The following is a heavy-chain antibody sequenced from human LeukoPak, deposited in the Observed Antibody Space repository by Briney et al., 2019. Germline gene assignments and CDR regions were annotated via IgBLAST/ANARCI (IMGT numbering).Heavy chain of an antibody. D-gene: IGHD3-10*01. V-gene: IGHV3-30*04. CDR3: AKANRVLLWFGELYLDY. CDR1: GFTFSSYA. Sequence: PGGSLRLSCAASGFTFSSYAMHWVRQAPGKGLEWVAVISYDGSNKYYADSVKGRFTISRDNSKNTLYLQMNSLRAEDTAVYYCAKANRVLLWFGELYLDYWGQGTLVTVSS. J-gene: IGHJ4*02. CDR2: ISYDGSNK.